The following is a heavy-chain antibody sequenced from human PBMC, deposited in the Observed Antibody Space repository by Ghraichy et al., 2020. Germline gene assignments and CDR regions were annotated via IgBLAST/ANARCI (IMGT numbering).Heavy chain of an antibody. CDR3: ARDHDWAFDY. V-gene: IGHV3-69-1*01. D-gene: IGHD3-9*01. CDR1: GFTFSSYA. CDR2: ISSTNAI. Sequence: GALNISCAASGFTFSSYAMNWVRQAPGKGLEWVSYISSTNAIYYADSVRGRFTISRDNAKNSLYLQMNSLRDEDTAVYYCARDHDWAFDYWGQGTLVTVSS. J-gene: IGHJ4*02.